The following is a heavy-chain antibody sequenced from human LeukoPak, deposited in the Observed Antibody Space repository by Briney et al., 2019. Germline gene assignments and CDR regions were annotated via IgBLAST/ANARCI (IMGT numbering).Heavy chain of an antibody. Sequence: PGGSLRLSCAASGFTLSSYGMHGVRHAPGKGLECVAFIRYDGSNKYYADPVKGRFTISRDNSTNTLYLQMNSLRAEDTAVYYCAKALVVVAAAYYYYYMDVWGKGTTVTVSS. V-gene: IGHV3-30*02. CDR3: AKALVVVAAAYYYYYMDV. J-gene: IGHJ6*03. CDR2: IRYDGSNK. CDR1: GFTLSSYG. D-gene: IGHD2-15*01.